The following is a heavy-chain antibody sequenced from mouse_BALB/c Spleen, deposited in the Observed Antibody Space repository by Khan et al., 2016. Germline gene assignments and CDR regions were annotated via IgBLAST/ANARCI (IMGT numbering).Heavy chain of an antibody. CDR1: GDSITSGY. CDR3: ARCDGYYFAY. Sequence: EVKLQESGPSLVKPSQTLSLTCSVTGDSITSGYWNWIRKFPGNKLEYMGYISYSGSTNYNPSLKSRISITRDKSKNQYYLQLNPVTTEDTATYFCARCDGYYFAYWGPGTTLTVAS. D-gene: IGHD2-3*01. J-gene: IGHJ2*01. V-gene: IGHV3-8*02. CDR2: ISYSGST.